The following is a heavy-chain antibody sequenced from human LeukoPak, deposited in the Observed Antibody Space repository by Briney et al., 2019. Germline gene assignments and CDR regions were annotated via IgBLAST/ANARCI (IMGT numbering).Heavy chain of an antibody. CDR2: IYYSGST. CDR1: GGSISSYY. D-gene: IGHD5-24*01. J-gene: IGHJ4*02. V-gene: IGHV4-59*08. CDR3: ARVRGLHGPFDY. Sequence: SETLSLTCTVSGGSISSYYWSWIRQPPGKGLEWIGYIYYSGSTNYNPSLKSRVTISVDTSKNQFSLKLSSVTAADTAVYYCARVRGLHGPFDYWGQGTLVTVSS.